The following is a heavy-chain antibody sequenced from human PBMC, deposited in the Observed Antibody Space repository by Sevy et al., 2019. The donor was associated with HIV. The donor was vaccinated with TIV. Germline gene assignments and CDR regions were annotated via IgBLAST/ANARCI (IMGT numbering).Heavy chain of an antibody. Sequence: GGSLRLSCAASGFTFSSYSMNWVRQAPGKGLEWVSYISSSSSTIYYADSVKGRFTISRDIAKNTLHLQMNSLRGEDTAVYYCARDLEFYDNGDYGPAFMPDYWGQGTLVTVSS. CDR3: ARDLEFYDNGDYGPAFMPDY. CDR1: GFTFSSYS. V-gene: IGHV3-48*01. CDR2: ISSSSSTI. J-gene: IGHJ4*02. D-gene: IGHD4-17*01.